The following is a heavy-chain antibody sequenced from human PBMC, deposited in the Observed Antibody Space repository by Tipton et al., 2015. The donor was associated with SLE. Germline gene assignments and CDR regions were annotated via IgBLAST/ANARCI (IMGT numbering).Heavy chain of an antibody. CDR2: IFYNGASWGT. Sequence: TLSLTCTVSGGAINRGGYYWSWIRHHPGRGLEWIGYIFYNGASWGTFYNPSLKSRLTISVDKYRNQFFLQLTSVTAADTAVYYCARVSSSTRYSFPFDFWGQGSLVTVSS. D-gene: IGHD2-21*01. CDR1: GGAINRGGYY. CDR3: ARVSSSTRYSFPFDF. V-gene: IGHV4-31*03. J-gene: IGHJ4*02.